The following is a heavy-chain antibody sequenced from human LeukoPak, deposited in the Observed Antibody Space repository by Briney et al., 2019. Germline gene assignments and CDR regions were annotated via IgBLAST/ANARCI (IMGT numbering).Heavy chain of an antibody. CDR2: INPSGGST. Sequence: ASVKVSCKASGYTFTSYYMHWVRQAPGQGLEWMGIINPSGGSTSYAQKFQGRVTVTRDTSTSTVYMELSSLRSEDTAVYYCARDRCSGGSCYGWFDPWGQGTLVTVSS. J-gene: IGHJ5*02. D-gene: IGHD2-15*01. CDR1: GYTFTSYY. V-gene: IGHV1-46*01. CDR3: ARDRCSGGSCYGWFDP.